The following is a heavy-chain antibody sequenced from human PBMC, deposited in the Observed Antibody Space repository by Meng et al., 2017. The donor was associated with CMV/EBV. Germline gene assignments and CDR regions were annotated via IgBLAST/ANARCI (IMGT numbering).Heavy chain of an antibody. CDR2: IYYSVST. D-gene: IGHD6-13*01. CDR1: CASISSSRYY. CDR3: ARGGIAAAGLH. V-gene: IGHV4-39*06. J-gene: IGHJ4*02. Sequence: RLHMRDSGSGCVTPSVTLSAACTVSCASISSSRYYWGWIRQPPGKGLEWIGSIYYSVSTYYNPSLKSRVPISVDTSKNQFSLKLSSVTAADTAVYYCARGGIAAAGLHWGQGTLVTVSS.